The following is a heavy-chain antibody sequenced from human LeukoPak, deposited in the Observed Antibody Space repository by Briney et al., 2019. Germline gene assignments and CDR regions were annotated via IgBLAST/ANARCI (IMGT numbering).Heavy chain of an antibody. Sequence: EASVKVSCKASGYTFTSYSISWVRQAPGQGLEWMGWISAYNGNTNYAQKLQGRVTMTTDTSTSTPYMELRSLRSDDTAVYYCARGVSAIYHILGLGLFDPWGQGTLVTVSS. D-gene: IGHD3-9*01. CDR3: ARGVSAIYHILGLGLFDP. CDR2: ISAYNGNT. CDR1: GYTFTSYS. J-gene: IGHJ5*02. V-gene: IGHV1-18*01.